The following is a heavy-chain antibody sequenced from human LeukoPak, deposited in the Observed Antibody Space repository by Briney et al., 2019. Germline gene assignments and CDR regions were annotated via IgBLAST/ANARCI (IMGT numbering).Heavy chain of an antibody. Sequence: ASVKVSCKASGYTFTSYGISWVRQAPGQGLEWMGWISAYNGNTNYAQKLQGRVTMTTDTSTSTAYMELRSLRSDDTAVYYCARLAVPHILYYYYMDVWGKGTTVTVSS. CDR1: GYTFTSYG. CDR2: ISAYNGNT. V-gene: IGHV1-18*01. J-gene: IGHJ6*03. CDR3: ARLAVPHILYYYYMDV. D-gene: IGHD6-19*01.